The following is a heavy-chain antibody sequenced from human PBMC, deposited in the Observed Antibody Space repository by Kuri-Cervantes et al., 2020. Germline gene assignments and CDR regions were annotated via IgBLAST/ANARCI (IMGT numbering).Heavy chain of an antibody. CDR2: ISAYNGDT. CDR3: ARDLGVAGSLRFGY. CDR1: GYTFTSYG. V-gene: IGHV1-18*01. D-gene: IGHD6-19*01. J-gene: IGHJ4*02. Sequence: ASVKVSCKASGYTFTSYGISWVRQAPGQGLEWMGWISAYNGDTNYAQKLQGRVTITTDESTSTAYMELRSLRSEDTAVYYCARDLGVAGSLRFGYWGQGTLVTVSS.